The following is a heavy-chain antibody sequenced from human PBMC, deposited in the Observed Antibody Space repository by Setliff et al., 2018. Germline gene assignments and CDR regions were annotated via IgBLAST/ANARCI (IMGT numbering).Heavy chain of an antibody. D-gene: IGHD3-22*01. Sequence: GASVKVSCKASGYSFSSNAFHWVRQAPGQTLEWMGWIHAGSSNTLYSQRFQGRVTITRDTSASTVYMELSSLRSEDTAMYYCARDGGGYYDSRTFDYWGQGTLVTVSS. CDR3: ARDGGGYYDSRTFDY. V-gene: IGHV1-3*01. CDR2: IHAGSSNT. CDR1: GYSFSSNA. J-gene: IGHJ4*02.